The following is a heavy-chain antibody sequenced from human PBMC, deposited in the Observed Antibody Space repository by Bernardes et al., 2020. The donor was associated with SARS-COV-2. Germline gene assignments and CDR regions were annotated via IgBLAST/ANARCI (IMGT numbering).Heavy chain of an antibody. CDR1: GFTFTRYP. V-gene: IGHV3-23*01. CDR3: AKRNAAYSSDYYYFDY. D-gene: IGHD6-19*01. Sequence: GGSLRLSCAASGFTFTRYPMSWVRQAPGKGLEWVSAISGRGDSTYYADSVKGRFTISRDTSKNTLFLQMSSLRPEDTALYYCAKRNAAYSSDYYYFDYWGQGTLVTVSS. J-gene: IGHJ4*02. CDR2: ISGRGDST.